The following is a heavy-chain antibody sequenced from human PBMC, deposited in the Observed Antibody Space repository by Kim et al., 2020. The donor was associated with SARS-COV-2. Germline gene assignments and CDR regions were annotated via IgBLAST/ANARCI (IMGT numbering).Heavy chain of an antibody. J-gene: IGHJ4*02. Sequence: SETLSLTCTVSGGSISSSSYYWGWIRQPPGKGLEWIGSIYYSGSTYYNPSLKSRVTISVDTSKNQFSLKLSSVTAADTAVYYCARDREMATIYFDYWGQGTLVTVSS. CDR3: ARDREMATIYFDY. V-gene: IGHV4-39*07. CDR2: IYYSGST. CDR1: GGSISSSSYY. D-gene: IGHD5-12*01.